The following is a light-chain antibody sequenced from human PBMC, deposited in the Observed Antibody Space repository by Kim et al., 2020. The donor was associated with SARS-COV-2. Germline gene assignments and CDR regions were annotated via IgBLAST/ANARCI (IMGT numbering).Light chain of an antibody. Sequence: ALGQTVRITCQGGSLRSYYASWYRQNPGQAPVLVIYGKNNRPSGIPDRFSGSSSGNTASLTITGAQAEDEADYYCNSRDSSGNRWVFGGGTQLTVL. V-gene: IGLV3-19*01. J-gene: IGLJ3*02. CDR2: GKN. CDR1: SLRSYY. CDR3: NSRDSSGNRWV.